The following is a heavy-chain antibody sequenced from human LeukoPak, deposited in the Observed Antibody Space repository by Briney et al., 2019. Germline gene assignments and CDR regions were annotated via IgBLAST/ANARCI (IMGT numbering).Heavy chain of an antibody. CDR2: IHYSGNT. CDR3: ARRGYFGY. Sequence: SETLSLTCTVSGGSISTYYWSWIRQPPGKGLEWIGYIHYSGNTDYNPSLKSRVTISVDTSRNQFPLKLSSVTAADTAVYYCARRGYFGYWGQGTLVTVSS. J-gene: IGHJ4*02. CDR1: GGSISTYY. V-gene: IGHV4-59*08.